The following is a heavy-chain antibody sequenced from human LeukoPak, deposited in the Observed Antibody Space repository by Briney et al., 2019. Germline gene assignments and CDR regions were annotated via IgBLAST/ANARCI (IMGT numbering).Heavy chain of an antibody. Sequence: PGGSLRLSCAASGFTFSSYGMHWVRQAPGKGLEWVSSIDSSNNYIYYADSVKGRFTISRDNAKNSLYLQLNSLRAEDTAVYYCARTWRNYYDSSGYMDVWGKGTTVTISS. CDR3: ARTWRNYYDSSGYMDV. D-gene: IGHD3-22*01. CDR1: GFTFSSYG. J-gene: IGHJ6*03. CDR2: IDSSNNYI. V-gene: IGHV3-21*01.